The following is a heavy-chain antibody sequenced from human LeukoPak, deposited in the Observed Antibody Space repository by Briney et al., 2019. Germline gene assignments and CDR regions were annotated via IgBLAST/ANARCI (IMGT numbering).Heavy chain of an antibody. CDR3: ARVRSSWFFDY. D-gene: IGHD6-13*01. CDR2: IWYDGSNK. CDR1: GFTFSSYG. V-gene: IGHV3-33*01. Sequence: HPGRSLRLSCAASGFTFSSYGMPWVRQAPGKGLEWVAVIWYDGSNKYYADSVKGRFTISRDNSKNTLYLQMNSLRAEDTAVYYCARVRSSWFFDYWGQGTLVTVSS. J-gene: IGHJ4*02.